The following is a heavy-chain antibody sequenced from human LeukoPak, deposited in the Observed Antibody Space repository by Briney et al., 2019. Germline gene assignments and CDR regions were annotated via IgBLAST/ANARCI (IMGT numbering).Heavy chain of an antibody. J-gene: IGHJ3*02. D-gene: IGHD2-21*01. CDR2: ISSRSITK. Sequence: GGSLRLSCAASGFTFSSYSMNWVRQAPGKGLEWISYISSRSITKYYADSVKGRFTISRDNAKDSLDLQMNSLRVEDTAVYYCARDQGPILWYAFDIWGQGTMVTVSS. CDR3: ARDQGPILWYAFDI. CDR1: GFTFSSYS. V-gene: IGHV3-48*04.